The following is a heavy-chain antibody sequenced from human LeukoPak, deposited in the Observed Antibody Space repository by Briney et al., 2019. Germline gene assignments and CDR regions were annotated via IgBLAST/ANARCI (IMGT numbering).Heavy chain of an antibody. CDR1: GFTFSSYG. D-gene: IGHD3-10*01. CDR3: ASAQNPHYYGSGSYYRNPFDL. V-gene: IGHV3-23*01. J-gene: IGHJ3*01. CDR2: VSGSGDST. Sequence: GGTLRLSCAASGFTFSSYGMNWVRQAPGKGLEWVSAVSGSGDSTYYADSVKGRFTISRDNSENTLYLQMNSLRAEDTAVYYCASAQNPHYYGSGSYYRNPFDLWGQGTMVTVSS.